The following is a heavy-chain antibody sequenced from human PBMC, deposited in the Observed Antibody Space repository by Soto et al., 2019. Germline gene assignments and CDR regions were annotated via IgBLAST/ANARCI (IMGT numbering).Heavy chain of an antibody. CDR3: ARVGAYYDFWSGSIPPYFDY. Sequence: SETLSLTCTVSGGSISSGGYYWSWIRQHPGKGLDWIGYIYDSGSTYYNPCLKSRVTISVDTSKNQFSLKLSSVTAADTAVYYCARVGAYYDFWSGSIPPYFDYWGQGTLVTVSS. J-gene: IGHJ4*02. D-gene: IGHD3-3*01. CDR1: GGSISSGGYY. V-gene: IGHV4-31*03. CDR2: IYDSGST.